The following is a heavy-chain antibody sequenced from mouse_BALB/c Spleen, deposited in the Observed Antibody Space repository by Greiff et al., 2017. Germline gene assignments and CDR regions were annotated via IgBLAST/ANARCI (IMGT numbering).Heavy chain of an antibody. D-gene: IGHD1-1*01. CDR3: ARHYYVSRGYWDFDD. CDR1: GFAFSSYD. CDR2: ISSGGGST. J-gene: IGHJ1*01. V-gene: IGHV5-12-1*01. Sequence: EVKLVESGGGLVKPGGSLKLSCAASGFAFSSYDMSWVRQTPEKRLEWVAYISSGGGSTYYPDTVKGRFTISRDNAKNTQYLQMSSLTSEDTAMYNGARHYYVSRGYWDFDDWGEGTTVTVSS.